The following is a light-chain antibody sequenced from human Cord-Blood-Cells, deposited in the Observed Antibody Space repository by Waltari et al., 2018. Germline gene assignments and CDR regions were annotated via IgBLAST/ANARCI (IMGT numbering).Light chain of an antibody. CDR2: GAS. J-gene: IGKJ4*01. V-gene: IGKV3-15*01. Sequence: ELVVTQSPATLSVSPGDRATLSCRDSQSVSSNLAWYQQKPGQAPRLLIYGASTRATGIPARFSCSGSGTEFTLTISSLQSEDFAVYYCQQYNNWPPLTFGGGTKVEIK. CDR3: QQYNNWPPLT. CDR1: QSVSSN.